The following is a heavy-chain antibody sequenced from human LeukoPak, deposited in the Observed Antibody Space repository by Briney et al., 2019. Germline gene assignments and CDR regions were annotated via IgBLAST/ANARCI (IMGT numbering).Heavy chain of an antibody. CDR1: GFTFSSYA. J-gene: IGHJ4*02. V-gene: IGHV3-23*01. D-gene: IGHD1-26*01. Sequence: SGGSLRPSCAASGFTFSSYAMSWVRQAPGKGLEWASGISGSGGSTNYADSVKGRFTISRDNSKNTLYLQMNSLRAEDTAVYYCATGGSGSTEFDYWGQGTLVTVSS. CDR2: ISGSGGST. CDR3: ATGGSGSTEFDY.